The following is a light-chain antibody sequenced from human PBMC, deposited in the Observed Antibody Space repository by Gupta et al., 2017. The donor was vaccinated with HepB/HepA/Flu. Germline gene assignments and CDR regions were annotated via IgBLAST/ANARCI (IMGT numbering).Light chain of an antibody. V-gene: IGLV1-40*01. CDR3: QSYDISLSAWV. J-gene: IGLJ3*02. CDR2: GDS. Sequence: QSVLTQPPSVSGAPGQRVTISCTGSRSNIGAGYDVHWSQQLPGAGPNLLIYGDSNRPSGVPDRFSVSKSGTSASLAITGLQAEDEAYYYCQSYDISLSAWVFGGGTKLTGL. CDR1: RSNIGAGYD.